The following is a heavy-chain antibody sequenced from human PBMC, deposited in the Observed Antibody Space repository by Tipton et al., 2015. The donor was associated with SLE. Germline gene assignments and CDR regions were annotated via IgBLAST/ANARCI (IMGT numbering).Heavy chain of an antibody. V-gene: IGHV1-18*04. Sequence: QLVQSGAEVKKPGASVKVSCKASGYTFTNYGLSWVRQAPGQGLEWMGWISAYNGDTNYIQKLQGRVIMTTDTSTSTAYMELRSLTSDDTAVYYCARERSNYSFGSGLDVWGKGTTVTVSS. CDR1: GYTFTNYG. CDR2: ISAYNGDT. CDR3: ARERSNYSFGSGLDV. J-gene: IGHJ6*04. D-gene: IGHD4-11*01.